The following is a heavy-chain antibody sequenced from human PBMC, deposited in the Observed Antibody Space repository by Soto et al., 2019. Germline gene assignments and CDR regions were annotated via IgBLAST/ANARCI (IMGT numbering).Heavy chain of an antibody. V-gene: IGHV3-23*01. J-gene: IGHJ4*02. CDR3: AKRGTMGGFDY. Sequence: EVQLLESGGGLVPPGGSLRLSCAASGFTFSSYAMSWVRQAPGKGLEWLAGITFRGDNTYYADSVKGRVTLSRDNSRNRLHLQMNSLKVEDAGLYYCAKRGTMGGFDYWGQGTLLTVSS. D-gene: IGHD1-26*01. CDR1: GFTFSSYA. CDR2: ITFRGDNT.